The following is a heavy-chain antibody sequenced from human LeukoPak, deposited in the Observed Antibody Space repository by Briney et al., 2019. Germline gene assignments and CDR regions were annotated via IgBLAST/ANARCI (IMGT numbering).Heavy chain of an antibody. CDR1: GNTFSNYG. V-gene: IGHV7-4-1*02. CDR3: ARAPDYFESSENGMDV. J-gene: IGHJ6*02. CDR2: ISTKTGNP. Sequence: ASVKVSCKASGNTFSNYGLNWVRQAPGQGLEWMGWISTKTGNPMYAQGFTGRFVFSLDTSISTAYLQISSLKAEETAVYYCARAPDYFESSENGMDVWGQGTTVIVSS. D-gene: IGHD3-22*01.